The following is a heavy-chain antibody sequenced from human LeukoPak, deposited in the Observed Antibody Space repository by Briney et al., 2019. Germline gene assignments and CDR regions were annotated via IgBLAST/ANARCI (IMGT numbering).Heavy chain of an antibody. D-gene: IGHD5-24*01. J-gene: IGHJ4*02. V-gene: IGHV3-9*01. CDR1: GFTFDDYA. CDR2: IRWNSGSI. Sequence: PGRSLRLSCAASGFTFDDYAMHWVRQAPGKGLEWVSGIRWNSGSIGYADSVKGRFTISRDNAKNSLYLQKNSMRAENTALYYCAKDGGRDGYNFANYWGQGTLVTVSS. CDR3: AKDGGRDGYNFANY.